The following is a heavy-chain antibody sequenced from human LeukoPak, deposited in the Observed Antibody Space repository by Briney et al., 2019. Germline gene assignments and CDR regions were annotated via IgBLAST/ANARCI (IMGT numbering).Heavy chain of an antibody. D-gene: IGHD3-10*01. V-gene: IGHV1-18*01. Sequence: ASVKVSCKASGYTFTSYGISWVRQAPGQGLEWMGWITAYNDNTNYAQKLQGRVTMTTDTSTSTAYMELRSLRSDVTAVYYCARALLWFGEPSHIDYWGQGTLVTASS. J-gene: IGHJ4*02. CDR2: ITAYNDNT. CDR3: ARALLWFGEPSHIDY. CDR1: GYTFTSYG.